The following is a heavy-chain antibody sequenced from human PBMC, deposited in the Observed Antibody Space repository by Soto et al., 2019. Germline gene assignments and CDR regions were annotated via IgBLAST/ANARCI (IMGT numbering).Heavy chain of an antibody. CDR3: ARLGPLEPIDY. CDR1: GGSISSSSYY. CDR2: IYYSGST. Sequence: PSETLSLTCTVSGGSISSSSYYWGWIRQPPGKGLEWIGSIYYSGSTYYNPSLKSRVTISVDTSKNQFSLKLSSVTAADTAVYYCARLGPLEPIDYWGQGTLVTVSS. V-gene: IGHV4-39*01. J-gene: IGHJ4*02.